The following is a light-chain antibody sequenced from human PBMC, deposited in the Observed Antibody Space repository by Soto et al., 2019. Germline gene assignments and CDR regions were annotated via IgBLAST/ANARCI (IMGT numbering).Light chain of an antibody. CDR1: QSVSSY. CDR2: DAS. V-gene: IGKV3-11*01. J-gene: IGKJ1*01. CDR3: QQRSNWPVT. Sequence: EIVLTQSPGTLSLSPGERATLSCRASQSVSSYLAWYQQKPGRAPRLLIYDASTRATGISARFSGSGSVTDFTLTISSLEPEDFAVYYCQQRSNWPVTFGQGTKVEVK.